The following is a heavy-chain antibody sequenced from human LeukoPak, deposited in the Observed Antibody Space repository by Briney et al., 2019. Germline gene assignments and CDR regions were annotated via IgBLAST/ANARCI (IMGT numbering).Heavy chain of an antibody. D-gene: IGHD6-19*01. CDR3: AKAYSSGWHDAFDI. CDR2: IRYDGSNK. V-gene: IGHV3-30*02. CDR1: GFTFSNYG. J-gene: IGHJ3*02. Sequence: PGGSLRLSXVASGFTFSNYGIHWVCQAPGKGLEWVAFIRYDGSNKYYADSVRGRFSISRDNSKNTLYLQMNSLRAEDTAVYHCAKAYSSGWHDAFDIWGQGTMVTVSS.